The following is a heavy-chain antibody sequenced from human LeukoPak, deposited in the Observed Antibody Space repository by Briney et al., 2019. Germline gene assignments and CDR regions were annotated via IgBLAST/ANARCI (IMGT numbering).Heavy chain of an antibody. D-gene: IGHD3-22*01. J-gene: IGHJ3*02. CDR3: ARADDYDSSGTAGAFDI. CDR1: GGSTSSHY. Sequence: SETLSLTCTVSGGSTSSHYWSWIRQPAGKGLEWIGRIYSSGSTNYNPSLKSRVTMSVDMSKNQFSLKLTSVSAADTAVYYCARADDYDSSGTAGAFDIWGQGTMVTVSS. CDR2: IYSSGST. V-gene: IGHV4-4*07.